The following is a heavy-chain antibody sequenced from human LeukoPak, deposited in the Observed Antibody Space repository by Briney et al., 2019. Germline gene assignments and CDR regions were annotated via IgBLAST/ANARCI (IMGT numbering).Heavy chain of an antibody. V-gene: IGHV4-61*01. CDR3: ARDLGYDFWSGGGAWFDY. J-gene: IGHJ4*02. Sequence: SETLSLTCTVSGGSISSSSYYWGWIRQPPGKGLEWIGYIYYSGSTNYNPSLKSRVTISVDTSKNQFSLKLSSVTAADTAVYYCARDLGYDFWSGGGAWFDYWGQGTLVTVSS. CDR2: IYYSGST. CDR1: GGSISSSSYY. D-gene: IGHD3-3*01.